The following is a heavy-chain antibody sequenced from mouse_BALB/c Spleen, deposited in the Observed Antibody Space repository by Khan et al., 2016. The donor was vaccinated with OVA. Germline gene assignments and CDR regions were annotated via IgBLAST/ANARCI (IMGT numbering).Heavy chain of an antibody. Sequence: QVQLQQSGAELVKAGASVKMSCKASGYTFTSYWMHWVKQRLGQGLEWFAETNPTNGRTYYNEKFKSKATLTVDKSSSTAYMLLSGPTFEDSSVYSCARIKKIVATYFDYCGQGTALAVSS. V-gene: IGHV1S81*02. D-gene: IGHD1-1*01. CDR2: TNPTNGRT. CDR1: GYTFTSYW. CDR3: ARIKKIVATYFDY. J-gene: IGHJ2*01.